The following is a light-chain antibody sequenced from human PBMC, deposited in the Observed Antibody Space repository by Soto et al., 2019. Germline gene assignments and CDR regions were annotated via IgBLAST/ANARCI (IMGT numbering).Light chain of an antibody. Sequence: EVGVSQSPGILSFLTGERATLSCRASQSVRSNYLAWYQQKPGQAPRLLIYGASSRAPGIPDRFSGSGSGTDFTLTISRLEPEDFAVYYCQQYGTSPTFGQGTRLEIK. CDR1: QSVRSNY. CDR3: QQYGTSPT. CDR2: GAS. V-gene: IGKV3-20*01. J-gene: IGKJ5*01.